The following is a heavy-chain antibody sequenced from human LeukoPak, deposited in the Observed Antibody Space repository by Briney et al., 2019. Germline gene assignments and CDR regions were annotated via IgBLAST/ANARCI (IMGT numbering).Heavy chain of an antibody. CDR3: ARLPTGYPNWFDS. Sequence: KPSETLSLTCTVSGGSVNATPYYCAWIRQPPGKGLEWIGNVYSTGTTYYNASLRSRATISVDTSKNQFSLNLNSVTAADTAIYFCARLPTGYPNWFDSWGQGILVTVSS. CDR2: VYSTGTT. V-gene: IGHV4-39*01. CDR1: GGSVNATPYY. D-gene: IGHD3-9*01. J-gene: IGHJ5*01.